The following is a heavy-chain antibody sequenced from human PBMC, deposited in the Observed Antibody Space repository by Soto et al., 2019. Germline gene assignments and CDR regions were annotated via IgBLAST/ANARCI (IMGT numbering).Heavy chain of an antibody. CDR2: IRSKAYGGRT. Sequence: GGSLRLCCTASGFTFGDYAMSWFRQAPGKGLEGVGFIRSKAYGGRTEYAASVKGRFTISRDDSKSIAYLQMNSLKTEDTAVYYCTSDRGYSYGYRYYFDYWGQGTLVTVSS. J-gene: IGHJ4*02. CDR3: TSDRGYSYGYRYYFDY. D-gene: IGHD5-18*01. CDR1: GFTFGDYA. V-gene: IGHV3-49*03.